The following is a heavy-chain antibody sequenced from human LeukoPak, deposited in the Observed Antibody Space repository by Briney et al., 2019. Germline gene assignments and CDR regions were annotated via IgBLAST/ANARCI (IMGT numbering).Heavy chain of an antibody. V-gene: IGHV4-59*12. Sequence: SETLSLTCTVSGGSISSYYWSWIRQPPGKGLEWIGYIYYSGSTNYNPSLKSRVTISVETSKNQFSLKLSSVTAADTAVYYCARENYDYVWGSYRLNWFDPWGQGTLVTVSS. D-gene: IGHD3-16*02. CDR3: ARENYDYVWGSYRLNWFDP. CDR2: IYYSGST. CDR1: GGSISSYY. J-gene: IGHJ5*02.